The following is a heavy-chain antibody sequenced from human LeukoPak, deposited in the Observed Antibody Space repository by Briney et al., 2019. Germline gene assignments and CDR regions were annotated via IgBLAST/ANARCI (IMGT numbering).Heavy chain of an antibody. J-gene: IGHJ6*02. Sequence: GESLKISCKGSGXSFTTYWSGWVRQMPGKGLEWMGIIYPGDSDTRYSPSFQGQVTISADKSISTAYLQWSSLKASDTAIYYCATTLRSGQYGMDVWGQGTTVTVSS. CDR2: IYPGDSDT. CDR1: GXSFTTYW. CDR3: ATTLRSGQYGMDV. V-gene: IGHV5-51*01. D-gene: IGHD2-15*01.